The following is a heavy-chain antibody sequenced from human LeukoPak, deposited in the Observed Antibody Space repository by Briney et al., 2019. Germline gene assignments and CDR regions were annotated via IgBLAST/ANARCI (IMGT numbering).Heavy chain of an antibody. CDR2: IYKAGNT. D-gene: IGHD2-8*01. V-gene: IGHV3-53*01. J-gene: IGHJ2*01. CDR3: ARVLLGTNGDQYWYYDL. Sequence: PGGSLRLSCAASGFTVSSNYMNWVRQAPGRGPEWVSVIYKAGNTFYADSVKGRFTMSRDNSENTLYLQMNSLRAEDTAVYYCARVLLGTNGDQYWYYDLWGRGTLVTVSS. CDR1: GFTVSSNY.